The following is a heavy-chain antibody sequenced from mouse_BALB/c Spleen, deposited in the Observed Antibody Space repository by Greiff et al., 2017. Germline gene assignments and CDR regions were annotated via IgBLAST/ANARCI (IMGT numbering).Heavy chain of an antibody. CDR1: GFSLTGYG. CDR2: IWGDGST. D-gene: IGHD3-3*01. V-gene: IGHV2-6-7*01. CDR3: ASRGTYYAMDY. Sequence: VQLVESGPGLVAPSQSLSITCTASGFSLTGYGVNWVRQPPGKGLEWLGMIWGDGSTDYNSALKSRLSISKDNSKGQVFLKMNSLQTDDTARYYCASRGTYYAMDYWGQGTSVTVSS. J-gene: IGHJ4*01.